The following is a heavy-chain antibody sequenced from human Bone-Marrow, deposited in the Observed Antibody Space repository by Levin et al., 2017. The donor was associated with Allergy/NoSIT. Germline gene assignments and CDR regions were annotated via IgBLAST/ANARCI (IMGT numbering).Heavy chain of an antibody. CDR2: IYHSGST. V-gene: IGHV4-30-2*01. CDR3: AREVYSSSSPYYFDY. D-gene: IGHD6-13*01. J-gene: IGHJ4*02. Sequence: SCAVSGGSISSGGYSWSWIRQPPGKGLEWIGYIYHSGSTYYNPSLKSRVTISVDRSKNQFSLKLSSVTAADTAVYYCAREVYSSSSPYYFDYWGQGTLVTVSS. CDR1: GGSISSGGYS.